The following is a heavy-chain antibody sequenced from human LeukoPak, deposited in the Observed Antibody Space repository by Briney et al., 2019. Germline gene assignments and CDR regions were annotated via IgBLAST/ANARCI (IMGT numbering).Heavy chain of an antibody. D-gene: IGHD2-21*02. Sequence: GGSLRLSCAASGFTFSNYGMHWVRQAPGKGLEWVAFIRYDGTKKYYADSVKGRFTISRDNSKNTLYLQMNSLRAEDTTVYYCAKDQGGLLFDYWGQGTLVTVSS. CDR1: GFTFSNYG. CDR2: IRYDGTKK. J-gene: IGHJ4*02. V-gene: IGHV3-30*02. CDR3: AKDQGGLLFDY.